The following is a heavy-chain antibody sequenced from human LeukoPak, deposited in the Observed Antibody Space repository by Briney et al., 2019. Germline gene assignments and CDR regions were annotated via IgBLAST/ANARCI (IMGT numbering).Heavy chain of an antibody. CDR2: IYSGGST. CDR3: AREKWAMRDDTTEGGFDY. D-gene: IGHD3-9*01. J-gene: IGHJ4*02. Sequence: GGSLRLSCAASGFTVSSNYMSWVRQAPGKGLEWVSVIYSGGSTYYADSVKGRFTISRDNSKNTLYIQMNSLRAEDTAVYYCAREKWAMRDDTTEGGFDYWGQGTLVTVSS. CDR1: GFTVSSNY. V-gene: IGHV3-53*01.